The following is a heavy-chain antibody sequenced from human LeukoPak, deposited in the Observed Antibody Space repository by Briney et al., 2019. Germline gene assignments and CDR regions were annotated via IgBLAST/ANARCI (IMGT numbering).Heavy chain of an antibody. D-gene: IGHD3-10*01. CDR3: LVRGVGNWFDP. J-gene: IGHJ5*02. Sequence: ASVKVSCKASGYTFTGYYVHWVRQAPGQGLEWMGWINSNSGGTNYAEKFQGKVTMTRDTSISTAYMELSRLRSDDTAVYYCLVRGVGNWFDPWGQGTLVTVSS. CDR2: INSNSGGT. CDR1: GYTFTGYY. V-gene: IGHV1-2*02.